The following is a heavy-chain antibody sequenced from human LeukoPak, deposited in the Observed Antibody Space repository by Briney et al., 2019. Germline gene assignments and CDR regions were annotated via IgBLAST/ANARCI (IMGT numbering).Heavy chain of an antibody. D-gene: IGHD4-23*01. J-gene: IGHJ5*02. CDR3: ARDNSVEDTAWWFDP. V-gene: IGHV1-46*01. CDR2: INPSGGST. CDR1: GYTFTGYY. Sequence: GASVKVSCKASGYTFTGYYMHWVRQAPGQGLEWMGIINPSGGSTSYAQKFQGRVTMTWDMSTSTDYMELSSLRSEDTAVYYCARDNSVEDTAWWFDPWGQGTLVTVSS.